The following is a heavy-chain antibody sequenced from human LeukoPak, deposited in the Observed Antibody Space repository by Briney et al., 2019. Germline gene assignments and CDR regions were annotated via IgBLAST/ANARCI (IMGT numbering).Heavy chain of an antibody. Sequence: ASVKVSCKASGYSFTKYPLHWVRRAPGQSLEWMGWINAAKDDIQYSQKFQDRVTITRDTSASTAYMELSSLRSEDTAVYYCARGIGWLSYYFDYWGQGTLVTVSS. CDR1: GYSFTKYP. CDR2: INAAKDDI. CDR3: ARGIGWLSYYFDY. V-gene: IGHV1-3*01. J-gene: IGHJ4*02. D-gene: IGHD6-19*01.